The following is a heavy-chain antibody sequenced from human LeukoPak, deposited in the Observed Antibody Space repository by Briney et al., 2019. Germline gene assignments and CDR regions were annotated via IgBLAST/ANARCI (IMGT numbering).Heavy chain of an antibody. Sequence: SETLSLTXTVSGGSISSGSYYWSWIRQPAGKGLEWIGRIYTSGSTNYNPSLKSRVTISVDTSKNQFSLKLSSVTAADTAVYYCARDGTTTVTPWAYWGQGTLVTVSS. D-gene: IGHD4-17*01. V-gene: IGHV4-61*02. CDR3: ARDGTTTVTPWAY. CDR2: IYTSGST. J-gene: IGHJ4*02. CDR1: GGSISSGSYY.